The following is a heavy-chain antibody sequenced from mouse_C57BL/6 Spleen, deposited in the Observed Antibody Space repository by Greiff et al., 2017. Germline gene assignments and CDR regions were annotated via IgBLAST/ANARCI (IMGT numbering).Heavy chain of an antibody. CDR1: GFTFSDAW. Sequence: VQLKESGGGLVQPGGSMKLSCAASGFTFSDAWMDWVRQSPEKGLEWVAEIRNKANNHATYYAESVKGRFTISRDDSKSSVYLQMNSLRAEDTGIYYCTRRVYYDYDAAYWGQGTLVTVSA. V-gene: IGHV6-6*01. J-gene: IGHJ3*01. D-gene: IGHD2-4*01. CDR2: IRNKANNHAT. CDR3: TRRVYYDYDAAY.